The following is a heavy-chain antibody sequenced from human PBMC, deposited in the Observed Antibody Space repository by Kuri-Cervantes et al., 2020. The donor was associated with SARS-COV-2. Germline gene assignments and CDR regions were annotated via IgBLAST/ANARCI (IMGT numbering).Heavy chain of an antibody. CDR1: GFTFSSYS. D-gene: IGHD2-2*01. V-gene: IGHV4-34*01. CDR3: AREGPVPAAIVSAAFDI. Sequence: ESLKISCAASGFTFSSYSMNWVRQAPGKGLEWIGSIYHSGSTNYNPSLKSRVTISVDTSKNQFSLKLSSVTAADTAVYYCAREGPVPAAIVSAAFDIWGQGTMVTVSS. J-gene: IGHJ3*02. CDR2: IYHSGST.